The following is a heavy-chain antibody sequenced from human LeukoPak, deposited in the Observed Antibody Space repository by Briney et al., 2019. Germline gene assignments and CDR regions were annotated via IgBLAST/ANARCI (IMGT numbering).Heavy chain of an antibody. J-gene: IGHJ2*01. D-gene: IGHD1-26*01. CDR3: ARTSYLYWYFDL. CDR2: ISSSGSTI. V-gene: IGHV3-11*01. Sequence: GGSLRLSCAASGFTFSDYYMSWIRQAPGKGLEWASYISSSGSTIYYADSVKGRFTISRDNAKNSLYLQMNSLRAEDTAVYYCARTSYLYWYFDLWGRGTLVTVSS. CDR1: GFTFSDYY.